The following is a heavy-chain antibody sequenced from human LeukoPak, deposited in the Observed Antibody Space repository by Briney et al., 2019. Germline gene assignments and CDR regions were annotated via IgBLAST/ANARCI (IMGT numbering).Heavy chain of an antibody. CDR2: IYYSGST. CDR1: GGSISSGDYY. J-gene: IGHJ1*01. CDR3: ARVDYDSSGQGELKAEYFQH. Sequence: SQTLSLTCTVSGGSISSGDYYWSWIRQPPGKGLEWIGYIYYSGSTYYNPSLKSRVTISVDTSKNQFSLKLSSVTAADTAVYYCARVDYDSSGQGELKAEYFQHWGQGTLVTVSS. D-gene: IGHD3-22*01. V-gene: IGHV4-30-4*01.